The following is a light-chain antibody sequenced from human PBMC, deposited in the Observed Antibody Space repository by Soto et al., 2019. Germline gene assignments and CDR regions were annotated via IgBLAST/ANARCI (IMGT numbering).Light chain of an antibody. CDR1: SSDVGRYSY. J-gene: IGLJ1*01. CDR3: NSYVAGSNV. CDR2: DVS. V-gene: IGLV2-11*01. Sequence: SVLTQPRSVSGSPGQSVSISCTGTSSDVGRYSYVSWYQQHPGKAPKLMIYDVSERPSGVPDRFSGSKSGNTASLTISGLQTEDEADYYCNSYVAGSNVFGTGTKVTV.